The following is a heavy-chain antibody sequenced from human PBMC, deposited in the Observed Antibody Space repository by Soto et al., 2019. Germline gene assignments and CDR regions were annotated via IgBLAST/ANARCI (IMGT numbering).Heavy chain of an antibody. Sequence: PGGSLRLSCAASGFPFDDYAMHWVRPAPGKGLEWVSGISWNSGSIGYADSVKGRFTISRDNAKNSLYLQMNSLRAEDTALYYCAKAGFWSGYYSLVDYWGQGTLVTVSS. CDR3: AKAGFWSGYYSLVDY. V-gene: IGHV3-9*01. D-gene: IGHD3-3*01. J-gene: IGHJ4*02. CDR2: ISWNSGSI. CDR1: GFPFDDYA.